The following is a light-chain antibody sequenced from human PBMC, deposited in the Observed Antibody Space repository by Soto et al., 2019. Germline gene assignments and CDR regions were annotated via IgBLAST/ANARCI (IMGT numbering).Light chain of an antibody. CDR3: CSYADSSTTVV. V-gene: IGLV2-23*01. J-gene: IGLJ2*01. CDR1: SSDVGSDNL. CDR2: EGI. Sequence: QSALTQPASVSGSPGQSITISCTRTSSDVGSDNLVSRYQLYPGKAPKLMIYEGIKRPAGVSNRFSGSKSGNTASLTISGLQGEDEADYYCCSYADSSTTVVFGGGTKLTVL.